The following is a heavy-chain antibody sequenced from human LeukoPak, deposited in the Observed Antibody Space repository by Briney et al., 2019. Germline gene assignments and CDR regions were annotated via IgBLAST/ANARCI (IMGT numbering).Heavy chain of an antibody. D-gene: IGHD1-26*01. CDR2: IYSGGST. CDR3: AREVVGAYYFDY. V-gene: IGHV3-66*02. CDR1: GLTVSTNY. Sequence: GRSLRLSCAASGLTVSTNYMSWVRQAPGKGLEWVSVIYSGGSTYYADSVKGRFTISRDNSKNTLYLQVNSLRAEDTAVYYYAREVVGAYYFDYWGQGTLVTVSS. J-gene: IGHJ4*02.